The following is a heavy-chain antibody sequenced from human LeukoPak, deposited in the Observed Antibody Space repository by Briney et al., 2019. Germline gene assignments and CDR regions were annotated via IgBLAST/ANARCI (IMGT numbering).Heavy chain of an antibody. CDR2: INPSGGST. CDR1: GYTFTSYY. J-gene: IGHJ4*02. D-gene: IGHD3-3*01. Sequence: GSLRLSCKASGYTFTSYYMHWVRQAPGQGLEWMGIINPSGGSTSYAQKFQGRVTMTRDMSTSTVYMELSSLRSEDTAVYYCARAILSFGFWSGYYSGPLDYWGQGTLVTVSS. CDR3: ARAILSFGFWSGYYSGPLDY. V-gene: IGHV1-46*01.